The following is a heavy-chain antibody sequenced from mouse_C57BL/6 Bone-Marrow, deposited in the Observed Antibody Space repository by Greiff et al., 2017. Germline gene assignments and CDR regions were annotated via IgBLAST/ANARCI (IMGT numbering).Heavy chain of an antibody. J-gene: IGHJ1*03. CDR1: GYTFTSYW. CDR3: ARWTLYYYGSSWYFDV. CDR2: IHPNSGST. V-gene: IGHV1-64*01. Sequence: QVQLQQPGAELVKPGASVKLSCKASGYTFTSYWMHWVKQRPGQGLEWIGMIHPNSGSTNYNEKFKSKATLTVDKSSSTAYMQLRSLTSEDSAVYYCARWTLYYYGSSWYFDVWGTGTTVTVSS. D-gene: IGHD1-1*01.